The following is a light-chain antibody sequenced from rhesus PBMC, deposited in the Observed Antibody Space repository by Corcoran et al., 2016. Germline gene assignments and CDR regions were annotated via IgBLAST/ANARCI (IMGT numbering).Light chain of an antibody. CDR2: KAT. J-gene: IGKJ2*01. V-gene: IGKV1-22*01. CDR3: LQYNSDPYS. CDR1: QSISSW. Sequence: DIQLTQSPSSLSASVGDTVTITCRASQSISSWIDWYQQKPGKAPKFLIYKATRVQSGVPSRFSGGGSGTDFTLTISSLQPEDFATYYCLQYNSDPYSFGQGTKVEIK.